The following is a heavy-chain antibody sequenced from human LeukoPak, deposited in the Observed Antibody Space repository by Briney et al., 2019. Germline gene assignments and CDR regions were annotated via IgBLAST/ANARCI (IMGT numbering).Heavy chain of an antibody. CDR3: ARASERGGDCYSFEY. CDR2: INPNRWST. D-gene: IGHD2-21*02. CDR1: VYTFTHYY. V-gene: IGHV1-2*02. Sequence: GASVTVSCMPSVYTFTHYYMHWVRQAPRQGRDWMGWINPNRWSTNHAQKSQGRVTMTRETSMSTAYMELSRLRSTDADMYYCARASERGGDCYSFEYWGQGNLVTVSS. J-gene: IGHJ4*02.